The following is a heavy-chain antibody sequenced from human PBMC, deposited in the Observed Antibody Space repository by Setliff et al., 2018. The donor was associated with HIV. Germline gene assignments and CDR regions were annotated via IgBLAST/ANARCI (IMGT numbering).Heavy chain of an antibody. Sequence: SETLSLTCTVSGGSISGYYGSWVRQPPEKRLELIGFIHYSGSSDYNPSLKSRITISVDMSRNQFSLVLSSLTAADTAVYYCARFQAWQLGRRGGYYYHMDVWGKGTTVTVS. CDR1: GGSISGYY. J-gene: IGHJ6*03. CDR2: IHYSGSS. D-gene: IGHD1-1*01. CDR3: ARFQAWQLGRRGGYYYHMDV. V-gene: IGHV4-59*01.